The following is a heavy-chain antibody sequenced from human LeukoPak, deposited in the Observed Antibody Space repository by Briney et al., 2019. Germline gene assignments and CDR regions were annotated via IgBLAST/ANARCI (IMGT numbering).Heavy chain of an antibody. CDR3: ARDWWELRGYYYYYMDV. V-gene: IGHV7-4-1*02. D-gene: IGHD1-26*01. J-gene: IGHJ6*03. CDR1: GYTFTSYA. Sequence: ASVKVSCKASGYTFTSYAMNWVRQAPGQGLEWMGWINTNTGNPTYAQGFTGRFVFSLDTSVSTAYLQISSLKAEDTAVYYCARDWWELRGYYYYYMDVWGKGTTVTVSS. CDR2: INTNTGNP.